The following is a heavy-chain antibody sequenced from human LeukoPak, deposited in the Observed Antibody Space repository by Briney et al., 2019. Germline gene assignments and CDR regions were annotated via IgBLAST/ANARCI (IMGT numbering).Heavy chain of an antibody. CDR2: ISAYNGNT. CDR3: AKSPYSGAPEGFDY. Sequence: ASVKVSCKASGYTFTSYGISWVRQAPGQGLEWMGWISAYNGNTNYAQKLQGRVTMTTDTSTSTAYMELRSLRSDDTAVYYCAKSPYSGAPEGFDYWGQGTLVTVSS. D-gene: IGHD2-15*01. V-gene: IGHV1-18*01. CDR1: GYTFTSYG. J-gene: IGHJ4*02.